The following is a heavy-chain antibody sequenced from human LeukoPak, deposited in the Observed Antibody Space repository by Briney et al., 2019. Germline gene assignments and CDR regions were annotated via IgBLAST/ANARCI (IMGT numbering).Heavy chain of an antibody. D-gene: IGHD3-22*01. J-gene: IGHJ4*02. Sequence: SETLSLTCTVSGGSISSSSYYWSWIRQPPGKGLEWIGYIYYSGSTNYNPSLKSRVTISVDTSKNQFSLKLSSVTAADTAVYYCATSGRGDYYDSSGDWGQGTLVTVSS. V-gene: IGHV4-61*01. CDR2: IYYSGST. CDR3: ATSGRGDYYDSSGD. CDR1: GGSISSSSYY.